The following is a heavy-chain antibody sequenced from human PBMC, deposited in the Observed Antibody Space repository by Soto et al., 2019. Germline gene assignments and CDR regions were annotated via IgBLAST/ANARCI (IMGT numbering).Heavy chain of an antibody. Sequence: PSETVSLRCTVSCGSISGEYYWNWIRQAPGKGLEWIGYVCRTGSTYNNPSLKRRGSISVDTSKNQLSLKLSYVTAADTAVYFCAREPEDITGNLIDSGGQGIPVTSPQ. CDR1: CGSISGEYY. V-gene: IGHV4-30-4*01. CDR2: VCRTGST. D-gene: IGHD2-15*01. J-gene: IGHJ5*01. CDR3: AREPEDITGNLIDS.